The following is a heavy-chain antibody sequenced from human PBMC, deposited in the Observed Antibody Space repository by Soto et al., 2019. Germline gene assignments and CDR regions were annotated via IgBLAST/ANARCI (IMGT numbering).Heavy chain of an antibody. CDR1: GGSISSYY. V-gene: IGHV4-59*01. D-gene: IGHD7-27*01. CDR3: ARRWGTYFDF. Sequence: QVQLQESGPGLVKPSETLSLTCTVSGGSISSYYWSWIRQPPGKGLEWIGYIYYSGSTDYDPSLKSRVTISVDTSKNQYSLKLSSVTAADTAVYYCARRWGTYFDFWGQEPWSPSPQ. J-gene: IGHJ4*01. CDR2: IYYSGST.